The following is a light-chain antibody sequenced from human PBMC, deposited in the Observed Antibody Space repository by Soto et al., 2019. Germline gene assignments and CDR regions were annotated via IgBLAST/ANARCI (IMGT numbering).Light chain of an antibody. CDR3: QQYNNWPPIT. J-gene: IGKJ5*01. Sequence: IVMTQSPATLSVSPGERATLSCRASQSVSSNLAWYQQKPGQAPRLLIYDASTRATGVPARFSGSGSATEFTLTISSLQSEDFAVYYCQQYNNWPPITFGQGTRLDSK. V-gene: IGKV3-15*01. CDR1: QSVSSN. CDR2: DAS.